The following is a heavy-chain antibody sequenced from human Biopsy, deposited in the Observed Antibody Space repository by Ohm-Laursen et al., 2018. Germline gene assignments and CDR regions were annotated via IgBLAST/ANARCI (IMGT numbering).Heavy chain of an antibody. CDR1: GGSISSDY. D-gene: IGHD2/OR15-2a*01. CDR3: ARATNSTGWPYYYFYGMDV. J-gene: IGHJ6*02. Sequence: SDTLSFTCTASGGSISSDYWSWIRQTPGKGLEWIGYIYYSGSTNYNPSLKSRVTISVDTSKNQFSLRPNSVTAADTAVYYCARATNSTGWPYYYFYGMDVWGQGTTVTVSS. CDR2: IYYSGST. V-gene: IGHV4-59*07.